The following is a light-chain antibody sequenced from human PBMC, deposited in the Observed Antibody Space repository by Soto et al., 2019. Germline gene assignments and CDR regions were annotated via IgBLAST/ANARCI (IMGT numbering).Light chain of an antibody. J-gene: IGKJ5*01. Sequence: EIVLTQSPGTLSVSPGDRVTLSCRASQSVDINLAWYQQRAGQAPRLLVYGASTKATDMPGRFSGRGSGTEFTLTINSLQSEDFAVYYCQQYNNWPPITLGQGTRLEIK. CDR3: QQYNNWPPIT. CDR1: QSVDIN. CDR2: GAS. V-gene: IGKV3-15*01.